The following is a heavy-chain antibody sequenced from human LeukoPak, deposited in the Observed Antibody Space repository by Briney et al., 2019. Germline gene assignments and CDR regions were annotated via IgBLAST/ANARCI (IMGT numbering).Heavy chain of an antibody. V-gene: IGHV3-48*03. D-gene: IGHD5-18*01. CDR3: ARDGYSYGYRDAFDI. CDR2: ISSSGSTI. CDR1: GFTFSSYE. Sequence: PGGSLRLSCAASGFTFSSYEMNWVRQAPGKGLEWVSYISSSGSTIYYADSVKGRFTISRDNAKNSLYLQMNSLRAEDTAVYYCARDGYSYGYRDAFDIWGQGTMVTVSS. J-gene: IGHJ3*02.